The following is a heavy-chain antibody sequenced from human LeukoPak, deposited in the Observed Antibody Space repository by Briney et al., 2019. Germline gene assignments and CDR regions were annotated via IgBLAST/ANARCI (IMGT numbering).Heavy chain of an antibody. CDR2: IYTSGST. D-gene: IGHD3-9*01. CDR3: ARTRYYDILTGYYNYYYYHMDV. J-gene: IGHJ6*03. V-gene: IGHV4-4*07. Sequence: PSETLSLTCTVSGGSISSYYWSWIRQPAGKGLEWIGRIYTSGSTNYNPSLKSRVTMSVDTSKDQFSLKLSSVTAADTTVYYCARTRYYDILTGYYNYYYYHMDVWGKGTTVTISS. CDR1: GGSISSYY.